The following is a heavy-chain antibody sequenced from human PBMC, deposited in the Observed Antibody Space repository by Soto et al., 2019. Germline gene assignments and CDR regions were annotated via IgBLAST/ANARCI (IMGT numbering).Heavy chain of an antibody. CDR2: ITPTVHLT. J-gene: IGHJ4*02. D-gene: IGHD2-2*03. CDR3: AWMKMARLDH. Sequence: QVQLQQSGAEVKRPGSSVKVSCKASGVSFNSYGFAWVRQAPGQRLAWLGKITPTVHLTNYAPSLQGRVTITADTSTSTLYLELTSLTSKDTAVYYCAWMKMARLDHWGQGTLVTVSS. V-gene: IGHV1-69*09. CDR1: GVSFNSYG.